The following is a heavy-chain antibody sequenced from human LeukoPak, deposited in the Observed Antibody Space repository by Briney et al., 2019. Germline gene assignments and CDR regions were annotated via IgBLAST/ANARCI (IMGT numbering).Heavy chain of an antibody. V-gene: IGHV1-69*01. D-gene: IGHD2-2*01. CDR2: IIPIFGTA. CDR1: GGTFSSYA. CDR3: ASSTPGAHCSSTSCLTPRIDY. Sequence: ASVKVSCKASGGTFSSYAISWVRQAPGQGLEWMGGIIPIFGTANYAQKFQGRATITADESTSTAYMELSSLRSEDTAVYYCASSTPGAHCSSTSCLTPRIDYWGQGTLVTVSP. J-gene: IGHJ4*02.